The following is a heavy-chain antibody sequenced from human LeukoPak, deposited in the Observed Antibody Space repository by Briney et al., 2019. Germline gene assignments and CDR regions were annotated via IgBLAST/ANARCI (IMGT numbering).Heavy chain of an antibody. CDR2: IYSGGST. D-gene: IGHD1-7*01. CDR3: ARDQIITGTNGYMDV. J-gene: IGHJ6*03. V-gene: IGHV3-66*02. CDR1: GFTVSSNY. Sequence: PGGSLRLSCAASGFTVSSNYMSWVRQAPGKGLEWVSVIYSGGSTYYADSVKGRFTISRDNSKNTLYIQMNSLRAEDTAVYYCARDQIITGTNGYMDVWGKGTTVTVSS.